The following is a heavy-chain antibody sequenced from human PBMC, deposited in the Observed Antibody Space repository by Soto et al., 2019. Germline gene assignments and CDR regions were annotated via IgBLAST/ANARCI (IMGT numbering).Heavy chain of an antibody. CDR3: ARRARGSGYYGYYYGMDV. CDR1: GYTFTSYG. V-gene: IGHV1-18*01. Sequence: GASVKVCCKASGYTFTSYGISWVRQAPGEGLEWMGWISAYNGNTNYAQKLQDRLTITTDKTTSTAYMELRSLRSDDTAVYYCARRARGSGYYGYYYGMDVWGQGTTVTVSS. J-gene: IGHJ6*02. CDR2: ISAYNGNT. D-gene: IGHD3-3*01.